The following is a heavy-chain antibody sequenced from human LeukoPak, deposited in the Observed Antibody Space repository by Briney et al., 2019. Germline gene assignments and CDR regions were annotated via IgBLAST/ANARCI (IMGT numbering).Heavy chain of an antibody. CDR3: ARGGPVRNYYYYYMDV. CDR2: IIPIFGTA. Sequence: SVKVSCKASGGTFSSYAISWVRQAPGQGLEWMGGIIPIFGTANYAQKFQGRVTITTDESTSTAYMELSSLRSEDTAVYYCARGGPVRNYYYYYMDVWGKGTTVTVSS. J-gene: IGHJ6*03. CDR1: GGTFSSYA. D-gene: IGHD3-10*01. V-gene: IGHV1-69*05.